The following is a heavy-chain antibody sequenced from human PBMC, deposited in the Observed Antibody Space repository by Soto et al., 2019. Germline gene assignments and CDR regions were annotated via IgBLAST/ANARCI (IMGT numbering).Heavy chain of an antibody. D-gene: IGHD2-2*01. Sequence: GGSLRLSCAASGFTFSDHYMDWVRQAPGKGLEWVGRTRNKANSYTTEYAASVKGRFTISRDDSKNSLYLQMNSLKTEDTAVYYCARNARYCSSTSCYGEGYFDYWGQGTLVTVSS. CDR3: ARNARYCSSTSCYGEGYFDY. CDR1: GFTFSDHY. CDR2: TRNKANSYTT. J-gene: IGHJ4*02. V-gene: IGHV3-72*01.